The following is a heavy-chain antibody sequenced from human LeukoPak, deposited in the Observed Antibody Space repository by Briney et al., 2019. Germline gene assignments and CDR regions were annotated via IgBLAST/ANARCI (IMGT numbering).Heavy chain of an antibody. CDR3: ARLGYGHGDAFDI. Sequence: MSSETLSLTCTVSGGSISSYYWNWIRQPPGKGLEWIGYMYYSGSTNYNPSLKSRVTISVDMSKNQFSLKLSSVTAADTAVYYCARLGYGHGDAFDIWGQGTMVTVSS. CDR1: GGSISSYY. CDR2: MYYSGST. J-gene: IGHJ3*02. V-gene: IGHV4-59*08. D-gene: IGHD5-18*01.